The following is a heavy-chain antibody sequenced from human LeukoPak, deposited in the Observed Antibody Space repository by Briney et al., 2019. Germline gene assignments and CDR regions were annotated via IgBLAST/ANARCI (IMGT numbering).Heavy chain of an antibody. CDR2: IKPDGSYT. CDR3: ARGWHNYYYGMDV. CDR1: GFPFSGYW. Sequence: GGSLRLSCAASGFPFSGYWMYWLRQAPGKGMVWVSRIKPDGSYTSYADFVKGRFTTSRDNAKNTLYLQLSSLRAEDTAVYYCARGWHNYYYGMDVWGQGTTVTVSS. J-gene: IGHJ6*02. D-gene: IGHD2-21*01. V-gene: IGHV3-74*01.